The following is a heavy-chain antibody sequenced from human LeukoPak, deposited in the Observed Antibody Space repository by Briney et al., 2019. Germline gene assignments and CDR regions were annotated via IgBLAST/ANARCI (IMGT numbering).Heavy chain of an antibody. CDR1: GGSISSGGYS. D-gene: IGHD6-6*01. V-gene: IGHV4-30-2*01. CDR2: IYHSGST. J-gene: IGHJ4*02. CDR3: ARVALYSSSSFDY. Sequence: SETLSLTCAVSGGSISSGGYSWSWIRQPPGKGLEWIGYIYHSGSTYYNPSLKSRVTISVDTSKNQFSLKLSSVTAADTAVYYCARVALYSSSSFDYWGQGTLVTVSS.